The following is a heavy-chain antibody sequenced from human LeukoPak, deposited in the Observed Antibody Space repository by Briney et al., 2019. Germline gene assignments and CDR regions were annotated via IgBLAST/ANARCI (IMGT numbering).Heavy chain of an antibody. V-gene: IGHV4-61*02. J-gene: IGHJ6*03. D-gene: IGHD3-3*01. CDR3: ATTNTYYDFWSVYLYYYYYYMDV. Sequence: SETLSLTCTVSGDSLSSGNYYWPWVRQPAGTGLEWLGRIYTSGSTNYNPSLKSRVTISVDTSKTQFSLKLSSVTAADTAVYYCATTNTYYDFWSVYLYYYYYYMDVGGKGTTVTVSS. CDR1: GDSLSSGNYY. CDR2: IYTSGST.